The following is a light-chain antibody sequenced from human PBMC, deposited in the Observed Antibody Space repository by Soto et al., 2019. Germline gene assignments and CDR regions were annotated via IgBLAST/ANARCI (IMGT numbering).Light chain of an antibody. CDR2: RNN. CDR3: AAWDDSLSGPVV. J-gene: IGLJ2*01. V-gene: IGLV1-47*01. Sequence: QSVLTQPPSASGTPGQRVTISCSGSSSNIGSNYVYWYQQLPGTAPKLLIYRNNQRPSGVPDRFSGSKSGTSASLAISGLRSEDEDDYYCAAWDDSLSGPVVFGGGTKLVVL. CDR1: SSNIGSNY.